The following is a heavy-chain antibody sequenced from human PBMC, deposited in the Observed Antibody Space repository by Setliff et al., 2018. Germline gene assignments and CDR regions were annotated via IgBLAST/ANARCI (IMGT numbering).Heavy chain of an antibody. CDR2: IHYSGST. D-gene: IGHD4-17*01. J-gene: IGHJ6*03. Sequence: SETLSLTCTVSGGSISSGSYYWGWIRQPPRKGLEWIGSIHYSGSTYYNPSLKSRVTMSVDTSKSHFSLRLSSVTAADTAVYHCARETTMTYYFYYMDVWGKGTTVTVSS. CDR3: ARETTMTYYFYYMDV. V-gene: IGHV4-39*02. CDR1: GGSISSGSYY.